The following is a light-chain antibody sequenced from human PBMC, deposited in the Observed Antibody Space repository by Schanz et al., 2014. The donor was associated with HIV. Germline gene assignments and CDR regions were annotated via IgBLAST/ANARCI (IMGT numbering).Light chain of an antibody. CDR1: SSDIGTYNL. CDR3: CSYAGSTTFYV. J-gene: IGLJ1*01. V-gene: IGLV2-23*02. Sequence: QSALTQPRSVSGSPGQSVTISCTGTSSDIGTYNLVSWYQQHPGTAPKLMIHEVSKRPSGVPDRFSGSKSGNTASLTISGLQAEDEADYYCCSYAGSTTFYVFATGTKLTVL. CDR2: EVS.